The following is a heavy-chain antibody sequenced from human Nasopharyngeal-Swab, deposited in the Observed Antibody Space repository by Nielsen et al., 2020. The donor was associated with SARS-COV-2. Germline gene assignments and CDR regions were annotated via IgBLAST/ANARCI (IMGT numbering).Heavy chain of an antibody. J-gene: IGHJ6*02. CDR1: GFTFSDYY. CDR3: VRAPVTIEVHYYYGLDV. D-gene: IGHD3-10*01. CDR2: ITSRTSYT. V-gene: IGHV3-11*05. Sequence: GESLKISCAASGFTFSDYYMSWIRQAPGKGPEWVSYITSRTSYTKYADSVKGRFTISRDDARNSLYLQMNNLRVEDTAVYYCVRAPVTIEVHYYYGLDVWGQGTTVTVSS.